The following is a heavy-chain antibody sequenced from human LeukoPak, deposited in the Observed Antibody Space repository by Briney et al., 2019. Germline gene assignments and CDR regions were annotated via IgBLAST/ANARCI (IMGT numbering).Heavy chain of an antibody. CDR3: ARVKAYGDYVWYFDY. V-gene: IGHV1-69*13. Sequence: ASVKVSCKASGGTFSSYAISWVRQAPGQGLEWMGGIIPIFDTTNYAQKFLGRVTITADESTSTAYMELSSLRSEDAAVYYCARVKAYGDYVWYFDYWGQGTLVTVSS. J-gene: IGHJ4*02. CDR1: GGTFSSYA. CDR2: IIPIFDTT. D-gene: IGHD4-17*01.